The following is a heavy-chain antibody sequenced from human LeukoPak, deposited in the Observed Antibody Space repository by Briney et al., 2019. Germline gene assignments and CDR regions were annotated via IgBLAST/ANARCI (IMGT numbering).Heavy chain of an antibody. D-gene: IGHD1-7*01. CDR3: ARQNNWNYGY. CDR2: IYPGDSNT. Sequence: GESLKISCKASGYSFTTNWIGWVRQMPGKGLEWMGIIYPGDSNTRYSPSFQGQVTISVDKSISTAYLRWSSLKASDTAMYYCARQNNWNYGYWGQETLVTVSS. CDR1: GYSFTTNW. J-gene: IGHJ4*02. V-gene: IGHV5-51*01.